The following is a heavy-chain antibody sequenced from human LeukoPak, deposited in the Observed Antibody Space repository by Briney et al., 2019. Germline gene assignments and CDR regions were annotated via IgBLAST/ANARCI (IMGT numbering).Heavy chain of an antibody. V-gene: IGHV1-46*01. Sequence: GASVKVSCKASGYTFTSYYMHWVRQAPGQGLEWMGIINPSGGSTSYAQKFQGRVTMTRDTSTSTVYMELSSLRSEDTAVYYCAIQTPLTVTAISYYYYYYMDVWGKGTTVTVSS. J-gene: IGHJ6*03. CDR2: INPSGGST. CDR3: AIQTPLTVTAISYYYYYYMDV. CDR1: GYTFTSYY. D-gene: IGHD4-11*01.